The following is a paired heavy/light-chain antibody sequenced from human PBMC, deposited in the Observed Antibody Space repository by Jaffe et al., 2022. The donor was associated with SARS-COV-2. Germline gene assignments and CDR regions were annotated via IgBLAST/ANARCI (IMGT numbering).Light chain of an antibody. J-gene: IGKJ3*01. V-gene: IGKV1-9*01. CDR3: QQLNTYPFT. CDR2: AAS. CDR1: LGISSY. Sequence: DIQLTQSPSFLSASAGDKVTITCRASLGISSYLAWYQQKSGKAPKLLIYAASTLQSGVPSRFSGSGSGTEFTLTISGLQPEDFATYYCQQLNTYPFTFGPGTKVDIK.
Heavy chain of an antibody. CDR2: ISSTSNTI. D-gene: IGHD3-22*01. J-gene: IGHJ6*02. V-gene: IGHV3-48*02. Sequence: EAQLAESGGGLVQPGGSLRLSCAASGLTLSAYSMNWVRQAPGRGLEWLSFISSTSNTIFYADSVRGRFTISRDNVKESLSLQMSSLRDEDTAVYYCARSTYYSDSAGYLHGMDVWGHGTTVTVSS. CDR3: ARSTYYSDSAGYLHGMDV. CDR1: GLTLSAYS.